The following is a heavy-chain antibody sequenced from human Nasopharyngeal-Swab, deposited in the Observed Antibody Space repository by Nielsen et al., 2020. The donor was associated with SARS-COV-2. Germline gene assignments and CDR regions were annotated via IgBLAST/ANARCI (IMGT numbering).Heavy chain of an antibody. J-gene: IGHJ4*02. CDR1: GDSINSSHW. D-gene: IGHD1-26*01. CDR2: MYHSGST. Sequence: GSLRLSCAVSGDSINSSHWWSWVRQPPGKGLEWIGEMYHSGSTNYNLSLKSRVMISVDKSKNQFSLRLISVTAADTAMYFCARAKTLGPFDSWGQGTLVTVSS. V-gene: IGHV4-4*01. CDR3: ARAKTLGPFDS.